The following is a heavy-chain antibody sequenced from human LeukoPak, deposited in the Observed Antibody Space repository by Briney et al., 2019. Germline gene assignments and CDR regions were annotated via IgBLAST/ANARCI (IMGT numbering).Heavy chain of an antibody. CDR1: GFTFSSYE. CDR2: ISSSGSTI. V-gene: IGHV3-48*03. J-gene: IGHJ6*03. CDR3: ARGSYDYYYYMDV. Sequence: GGSLRLSCAASGFTFSSYEMNWVRQAPGKGLEWVSYISSSGSTIYYADSVKGRFTISRDNAKNSLYLQMNSLRAEDTAVYYCARGSYDYYYYMDVWGKGTTVTVSS. D-gene: IGHD5-12*01.